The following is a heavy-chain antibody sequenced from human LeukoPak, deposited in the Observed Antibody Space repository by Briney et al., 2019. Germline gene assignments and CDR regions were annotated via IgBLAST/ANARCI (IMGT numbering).Heavy chain of an antibody. CDR1: GDSVSSNSAA. D-gene: IGHD6-13*01. Sequence: SQTLSLTCAISGDSVSSNSAAWNWLRQSPSRGLEWLGRTYYRSKWYNDYAVSVKSRITINPDTSKNQFSLQLNSVTPEDTAVYYCARDEQLVGVAFDIWGQGTMVTVSS. CDR3: ARDEQLVGVAFDI. J-gene: IGHJ3*02. CDR2: TYYRSKWYN. V-gene: IGHV6-1*01.